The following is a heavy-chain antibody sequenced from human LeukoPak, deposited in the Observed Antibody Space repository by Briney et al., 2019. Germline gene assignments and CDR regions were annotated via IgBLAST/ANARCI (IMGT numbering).Heavy chain of an antibody. CDR2: ISSSSSYI. V-gene: IGHV3-21*01. Sequence: GGSLRLSCAASGFTFSSYSMNWVRQAPGKGLEWVSSISSSSSYIYYADSVKGRFTISRDSSKNTLYLQMNSLRAEDTAVYYCAKAPYYYDSSGYYYFDYWGQGTLVTVSS. J-gene: IGHJ4*02. CDR1: GFTFSSYS. D-gene: IGHD3-22*01. CDR3: AKAPYYYDSSGYYYFDY.